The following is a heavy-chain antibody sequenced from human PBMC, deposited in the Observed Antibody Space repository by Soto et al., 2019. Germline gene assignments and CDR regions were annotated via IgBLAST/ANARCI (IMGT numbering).Heavy chain of an antibody. J-gene: IGHJ2*01. CDR3: VGESSGYYSLPRGTWYFDL. V-gene: IGHV1-69*12. Sequence: QVQLVQSGAEVKKPGSSVKVSCKASGGTFSSYAISWVRQAPGQGLEWMGGIIPIFGTANYAQKFQGRVTITADESTSTAYMELSSLRSEDTAVYYCVGESSGYYSLPRGTWYFDLWGRGTLVTVSS. D-gene: IGHD3-22*01. CDR1: GGTFSSYA. CDR2: IIPIFGTA.